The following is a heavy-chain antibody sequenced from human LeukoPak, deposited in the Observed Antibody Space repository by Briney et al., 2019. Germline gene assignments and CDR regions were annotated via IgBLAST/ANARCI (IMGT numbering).Heavy chain of an antibody. J-gene: IGHJ4*02. Sequence: GGSLRLSCAASGFSFRSYSINWVRQAPGKGLVWVSRINSDGSSTSYADSVKGRFTISRDNAKNTLYLQMNSLRAEDTAVYYCATLSPADYWGQGTLVTVSS. CDR1: GFSFRSYS. CDR2: INSDGSST. V-gene: IGHV3-74*01. CDR3: ATLSPADY.